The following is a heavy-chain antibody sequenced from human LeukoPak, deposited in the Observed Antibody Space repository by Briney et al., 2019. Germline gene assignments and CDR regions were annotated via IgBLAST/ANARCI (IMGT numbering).Heavy chain of an antibody. CDR2: IYADGST. V-gene: IGHV3-53*05. D-gene: IGHD2-15*01. J-gene: IGHJ4*02. CDR3: AKDLSAAIVVVPGFDY. CDR1: GFIGGRNY. Sequence: GGSLRLSCAGSGFIGGRNYMSWVRQGPGKGLDWVSVIYADGSTHYADSVKGRFTISRDNSKNTLYLQMNSLRAEDTAVYYCAKDLSAAIVVVPGFDYWGQGTLVTVSS.